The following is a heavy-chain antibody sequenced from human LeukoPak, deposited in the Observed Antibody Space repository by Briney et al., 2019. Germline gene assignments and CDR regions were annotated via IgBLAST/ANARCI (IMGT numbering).Heavy chain of an antibody. CDR1: GFTFSSYS. Sequence: GGSLRLSCAASGFTFSSYSMNWVRQAPGKGLEWVSYISSSSSTIYYADSVKGRFTISRDNAKNSLYLQMNSLRDEDTAVYYCARAREQWQVGNWFDPWGQGTLVTVSS. CDR2: ISSSSSTI. J-gene: IGHJ5*02. D-gene: IGHD6-19*01. V-gene: IGHV3-48*02. CDR3: ARAREQWQVGNWFDP.